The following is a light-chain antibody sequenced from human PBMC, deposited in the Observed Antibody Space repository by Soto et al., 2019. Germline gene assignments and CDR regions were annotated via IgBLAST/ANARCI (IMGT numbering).Light chain of an antibody. V-gene: IGKV3-20*01. Sequence: EIVLTQSPGTLSLSPGERATLSCRASQSVSSSYLAGYQQKPGQAPRLLIYGASSRATGIPDRFSGSGSGTDFTLTISRLEPEDFAVYYCQKYGSSPPTFGQGTRLEIK. J-gene: IGKJ5*01. CDR2: GAS. CDR1: QSVSSSY. CDR3: QKYGSSPPT.